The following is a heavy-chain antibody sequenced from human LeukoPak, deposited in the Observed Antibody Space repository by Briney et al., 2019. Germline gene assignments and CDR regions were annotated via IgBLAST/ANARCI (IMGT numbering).Heavy chain of an antibody. J-gene: IGHJ6*03. CDR1: GGSFSGYY. CDR3: ARTTTLPYYYYYYMDV. V-gene: IGHV4-34*01. CDR2: INHSGST. Sequence: SETLSLTCAVYGGSFSGYYWSWIRQPPGKRLEWIGEINHSGSTNYNPSLKRRVAIPLDTSKNRISLKLSSVTAADTAVYYCARTTTLPYYYYYYMDVCGERTTVTVS. D-gene: IGHD1-1*01.